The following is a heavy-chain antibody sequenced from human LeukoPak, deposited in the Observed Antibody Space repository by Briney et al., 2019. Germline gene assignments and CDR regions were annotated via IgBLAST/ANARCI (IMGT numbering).Heavy chain of an antibody. CDR3: SRGRADGYSGYDFGDY. CDR1: GYTFTGYY. CDR2: INPNSGGT. Sequence: ASVKVSCKASGYTFTGYYMHWVRQAPGQGLEWMGWINPNSGGTDYAQKFQGRVTMARDTSISTAYMELSSLTSDDTAVYYCSRGRADGYSGYDFGDYWGRGTLVTVSS. V-gene: IGHV1-2*02. J-gene: IGHJ4*02. D-gene: IGHD5-12*01.